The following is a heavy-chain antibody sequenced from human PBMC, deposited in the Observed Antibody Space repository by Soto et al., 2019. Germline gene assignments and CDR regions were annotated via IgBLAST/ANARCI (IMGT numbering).Heavy chain of an antibody. V-gene: IGHV4-30-4*01. CDR2: IYYSGST. J-gene: IGHJ4*02. Sequence: QVQLQESGPGLVKPSQTLSLTCTVSGGSISSGDYYWSWIRQPPGKGLEWIGYIYYSGSTYYNPSLKSRVTISVDTSKTQFSLKLSSVTAADTAVYYCARGGTYYDFWSGYSIDYWGKGTLVTVSS. CDR1: GGSISSGDYY. CDR3: ARGGTYYDFWSGYSIDY. D-gene: IGHD3-3*01.